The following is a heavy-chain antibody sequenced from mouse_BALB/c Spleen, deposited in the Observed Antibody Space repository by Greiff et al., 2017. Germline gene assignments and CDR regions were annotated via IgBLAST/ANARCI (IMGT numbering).Heavy chain of an antibody. CDR2: INPYNDGT. J-gene: IGHJ4*01. CDR3: ARLGRSYAMDY. Sequence: QLQESGPELVKPGASVKMSCKASGYTFTSYVMHWVKQKPGQGLEWIGYINPYNDGTKYNEKFKGKATLTSDKSSSTAYMELSSLTSEDSAVYYCARLGRSYAMDYWGQGTSVTVSS. CDR1: GYTFTSYV. V-gene: IGHV1-14*01.